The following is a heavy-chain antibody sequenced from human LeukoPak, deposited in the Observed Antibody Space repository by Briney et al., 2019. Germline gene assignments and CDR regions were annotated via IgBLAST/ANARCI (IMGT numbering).Heavy chain of an antibody. CDR3: AKGYSSGWYGATNDY. CDR2: ISWNSGSI. CDR1: GFTFDDYA. D-gene: IGHD6-19*01. Sequence: GGSLRLSCAASGFTFDDYAMHWVRHAPGKGLEWVSGISWNSGSIGYADSVKGRFTISRDNAKNSLYLQMNSLRAEDTALYYCAKGYSSGWYGATNDYWGQGTLVTVSS. J-gene: IGHJ4*02. V-gene: IGHV3-9*01.